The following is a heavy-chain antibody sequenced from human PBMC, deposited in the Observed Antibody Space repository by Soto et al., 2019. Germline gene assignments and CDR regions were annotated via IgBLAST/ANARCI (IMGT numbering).Heavy chain of an antibody. J-gene: IGHJ6*02. CDR2: INAGNGNT. CDR3: ARNPPYYYYYGMDV. CDR1: GYTFTSYA. Sequence: AAVKVSCKASGYTFTSYAMHWVRQAPGQRLEWMGWINAGNGNTKYSQKFQGRVTITRDTSASTAYMELSSLRSEDTAVYYCARNPPYYYYYGMDVWGQGTTVTVSS. V-gene: IGHV1-3*01.